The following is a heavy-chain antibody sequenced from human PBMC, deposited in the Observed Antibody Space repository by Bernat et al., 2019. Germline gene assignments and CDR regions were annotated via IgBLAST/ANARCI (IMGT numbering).Heavy chain of an antibody. CDR2: IYYSGST. V-gene: IGHV4-59*01. CDR3: ARDYSGYDRGGDYYYYMDV. CDR1: GGSISSYY. D-gene: IGHD5-12*01. Sequence: QVHLQESGPGLVKPSETLSLTCTVSGGSISSYYWSWIRQPPGKGLEWIGYIYYSGSTNYNPSLKSRVTISVDTSKNQFSLKLSSVTAADTAVYYCARDYSGYDRGGDYYYYMDVWGKGTTVTVSS. J-gene: IGHJ6*03.